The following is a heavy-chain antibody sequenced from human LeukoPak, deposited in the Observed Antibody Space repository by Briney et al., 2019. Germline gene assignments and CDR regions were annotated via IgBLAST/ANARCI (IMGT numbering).Heavy chain of an antibody. CDR2: ISAYNGNT. V-gene: IGHV1-18*01. CDR1: GYTFTSYG. J-gene: IGHJ4*02. D-gene: IGHD3-3*01. CDR3: AGHYDFWSGYYALDY. Sequence: ASVKVSCKASGYTFTSYGIRWVRQAPGQGLECMGWISAYNGNTNYAQKLQGRVTMTTDTSTSTAYMELRSLRSDDTAVYYCAGHYDFWSGYYALDYWGQGTLVTVSS.